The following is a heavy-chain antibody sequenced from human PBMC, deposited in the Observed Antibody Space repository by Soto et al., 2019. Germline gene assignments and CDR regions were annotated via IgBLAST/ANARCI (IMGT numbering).Heavy chain of an antibody. V-gene: IGHV3-23*01. CDR1: QFPFNIYA. J-gene: IGHJ4*02. CDR2: ISGSGDTT. D-gene: IGHD1-1*01. CDR3: ANLPRTRIDY. Sequence: EVQLLESGGGLVQPGGSLRLSCATSQFPFNIYAMSWVRQAPGKGLEWVSTISGSGDTTYYADSVQGRFIISRDNSKNTLYLQMNSLRAEDTAIYYCANLPRTRIDYWGQGTLVTVSS.